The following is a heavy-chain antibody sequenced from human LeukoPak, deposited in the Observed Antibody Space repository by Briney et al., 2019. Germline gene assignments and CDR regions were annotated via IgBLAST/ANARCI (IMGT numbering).Heavy chain of an antibody. Sequence: PGGSLRLPCAASGFTFGSYAMYWVRQAPGKGLEWVSGIFGSGGSAHYADSVKGRFTISRDNSKNTVYLQMDSLRAEDTATYYCAKTTTGYSSGRYPAWPIDYWGQGTLVTVPS. D-gene: IGHD2-15*01. CDR3: AKTTTGYSSGRYPAWPIDY. J-gene: IGHJ4*02. CDR2: IFGSGGSA. V-gene: IGHV3-23*01. CDR1: GFTFGSYA.